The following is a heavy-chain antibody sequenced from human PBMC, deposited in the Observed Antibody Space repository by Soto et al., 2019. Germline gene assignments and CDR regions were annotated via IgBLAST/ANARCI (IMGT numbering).Heavy chain of an antibody. CDR1: GFTFSNYA. J-gene: IGHJ6*02. Sequence: GSLRLSCASGFTFSNYAMNWVRQAPGRGLEWVSSISTSGGGTYYADSVKGRFTISRDNSKSTLYLQMNSLRAEDTALYYCAKGRSYYYYYGVDVWGQGTTVTVSS. CDR2: ISTSGGGT. CDR3: AKGRSYYYYYGVDV. V-gene: IGHV3-23*01.